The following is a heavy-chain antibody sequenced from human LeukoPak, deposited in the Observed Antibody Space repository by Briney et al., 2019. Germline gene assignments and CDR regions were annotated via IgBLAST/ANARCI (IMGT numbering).Heavy chain of an antibody. V-gene: IGHV4-4*09. Sequence: SETLSLTCTVSGGSVSSYYWSWIRQPPGKGLEWIGYIYNNENTKYNSSLMSRVTMSLDTSKNQVFLKLSSVTAADTAVYCARFHSGPSGWYVLWYFDLWGRGTLVTVSS. CDR3: ARFHSGPSGWYVLWYFDL. CDR1: GGSVSSYY. CDR2: IYNNENT. D-gene: IGHD6-19*01. J-gene: IGHJ2*01.